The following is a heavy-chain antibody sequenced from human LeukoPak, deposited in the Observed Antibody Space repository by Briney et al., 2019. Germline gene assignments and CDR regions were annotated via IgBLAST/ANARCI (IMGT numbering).Heavy chain of an antibody. CDR2: IRSKAYGGTT. J-gene: IGHJ6*03. CDR3: TKSSSWYSGYYYYMDV. D-gene: IGHD6-13*01. CDR1: GFTFGDYA. Sequence: GSLRLSCTASGFTFGDYAMSWFRQAPGKGLEWVGFIRSKAYGGTTEYAASVKGRFTISRDDSKSIAYLQMNSLKTEDTAVYYCTKSSSWYSGYYYYMDVWGKGTTVTVSS. V-gene: IGHV3-49*03.